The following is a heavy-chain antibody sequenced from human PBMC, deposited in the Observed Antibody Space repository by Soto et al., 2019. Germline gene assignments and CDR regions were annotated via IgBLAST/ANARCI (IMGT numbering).Heavy chain of an antibody. Sequence: PSETLSLTCTVAGGYIRSSSYYWGWHQQPPGKGLEWIGSIYYSGSTYYNPSLKSRVTISVDTSKNQFSLKLSSVTAADTAVYYCASRAAWELLSYGPFDPWGQGTLVTVSS. CDR2: IYYSGST. CDR1: GGYIRSSSYY. CDR3: ASRAAWELLSYGPFDP. D-gene: IGHD1-26*01. J-gene: IGHJ5*02. V-gene: IGHV4-39*01.